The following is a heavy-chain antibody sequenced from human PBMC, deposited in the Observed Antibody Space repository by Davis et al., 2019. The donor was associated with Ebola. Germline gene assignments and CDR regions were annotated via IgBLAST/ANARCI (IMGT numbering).Heavy chain of an antibody. CDR2: IGPKLGTT. Sequence: SVKVSCKVSGGTFSDYVFSWVRQAPGQGLEWMGGIGPKLGTTDFRQNFQDRMTITADESASTAYMELRSLTSEDTAVYYCAIYLTNWGQGTLVSVSS. J-gene: IGHJ4*02. D-gene: IGHD2/OR15-2a*01. CDR1: GGTFSDYV. CDR3: AIYLTN. V-gene: IGHV1-69*13.